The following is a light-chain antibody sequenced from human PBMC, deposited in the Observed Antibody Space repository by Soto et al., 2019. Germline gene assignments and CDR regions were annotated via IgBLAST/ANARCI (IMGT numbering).Light chain of an antibody. CDR3: QQHQSYWT. Sequence: DIQMTQSPSTLSASVGDRLTITCRASQSISSWLAWYQQKPGKAPKLLIYKASDLKRGVPSRFSGSGSGTEFTLTISGPKTDDFHTYYCQQHQSYWTFGQGTKVDIK. J-gene: IGKJ1*01. CDR2: KAS. CDR1: QSISSW. V-gene: IGKV1-5*03.